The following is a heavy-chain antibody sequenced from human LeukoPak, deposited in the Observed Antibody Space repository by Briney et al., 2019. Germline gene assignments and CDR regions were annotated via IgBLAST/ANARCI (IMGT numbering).Heavy chain of an antibody. CDR1: GYTFTGSY. V-gene: IGHV1-2*02. CDR3: ARGTTHLWFGEGGNALDI. Sequence: ASVKVSCKASGYTFTGSYLHWVRQAPGQGLEWMGWLNPNGGDTKDALKFQGRVTMTRDTSINTAYMELSRLTSDDTAVYYCARGTTHLWFGEGGNALDIWGQGTMVTVSS. CDR2: LNPNGGDT. D-gene: IGHD3-10*01. J-gene: IGHJ3*02.